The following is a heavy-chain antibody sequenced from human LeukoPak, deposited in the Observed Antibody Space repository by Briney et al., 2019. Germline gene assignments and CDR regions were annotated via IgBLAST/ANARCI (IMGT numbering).Heavy chain of an antibody. CDR3: ARDGGSSSSKNYYYMDV. J-gene: IGHJ6*03. CDR1: GGSTSSYY. CDR2: IYTSGST. Sequence: SETLSLTCTVSGGSTSSYYWSWIRQPAGKGLEWIGRIYTSGSTNYNPSLKSRVTMSVDTSKNQFSLRLSSVTAADTAVYYCARDGGSSSSKNYYYMDVWGKGTTVTVSS. V-gene: IGHV4-4*07. D-gene: IGHD6-6*01.